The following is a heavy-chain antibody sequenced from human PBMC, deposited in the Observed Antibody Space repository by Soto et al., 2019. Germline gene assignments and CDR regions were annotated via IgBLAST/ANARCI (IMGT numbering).Heavy chain of an antibody. V-gene: IGHV1-46*03. CDR2: INPSGGST. D-gene: IGHD7-27*01. Sequence: GASVKVSCKASGYTTSYYMHWVRQAPGQGLEWMGIINPSGGSTSYAQKFQGRVTMTRDTSTSTVYMELSSLRSEDTAVYYCARVGGLGMDYYYYGMDARGQQATVTVSS. CDR1: GYTTSYY. CDR3: ARVGGLGMDYYYYGMDA. J-gene: IGHJ6*02.